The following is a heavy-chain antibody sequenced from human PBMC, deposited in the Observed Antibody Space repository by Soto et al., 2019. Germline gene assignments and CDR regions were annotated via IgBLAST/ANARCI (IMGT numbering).Heavy chain of an antibody. CDR2: ISSNGGST. D-gene: IGHD5-12*01. CDR3: ARDGGSRIVATTPTLDY. V-gene: IGHV3-64*01. J-gene: IGHJ4*02. Sequence: PGGSLRLSCAASGFTFSSYAMHWVRQAPGKGLEYVSAISSNGGSTYYANSVKGRFTISRDNSKNTLYLQMGSLRAEDMAVYYCARDGGSRIVATTPTLDYWGQGTLVTVSS. CDR1: GFTFSSYA.